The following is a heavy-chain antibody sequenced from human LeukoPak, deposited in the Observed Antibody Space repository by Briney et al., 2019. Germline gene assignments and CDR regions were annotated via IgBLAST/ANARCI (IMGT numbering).Heavy chain of an antibody. Sequence: KPSETLSLTCTVSGGSISSGPYYWGWIRQPPGKGLEWIGVMYFSGSTHYNPSLKSRVTTSVDTSKNQFSLELSSVTAADTAVYYCARVVWRVRWLVRAFDIWGQGTMVTVSS. V-gene: IGHV4-39*01. CDR3: ARVVWRVRWLVRAFDI. D-gene: IGHD6-19*01. J-gene: IGHJ3*02. CDR1: GGSISSGPYY. CDR2: MYFSGST.